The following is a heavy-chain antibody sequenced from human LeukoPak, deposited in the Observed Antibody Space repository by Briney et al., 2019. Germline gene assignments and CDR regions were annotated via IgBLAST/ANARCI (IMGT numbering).Heavy chain of an antibody. Sequence: GGSLRLSCAASGFTFSSYAMSWVRQAPGKGLEWVSAISGSGGSTYYADSVKGRFTISRDNSKNTLYLQMNSLRAEDTAVYYCAKQPPLEWLLYYFDYWAREPWSPSPQ. V-gene: IGHV3-23*01. CDR3: AKQPPLEWLLYYFDY. D-gene: IGHD3-3*01. CDR2: ISGSGGST. CDR1: GFTFSSYA. J-gene: IGHJ4*02.